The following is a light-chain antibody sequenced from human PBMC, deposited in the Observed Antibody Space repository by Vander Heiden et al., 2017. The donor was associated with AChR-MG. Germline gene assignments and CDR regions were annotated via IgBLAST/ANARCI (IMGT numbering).Light chain of an antibody. Sequence: QSALTQPASVSGSPGQSITISCTGTSSDVGSYYLVSWYQQHPGKAPKLIISEGTKRPSGVSNRFSGSKSGNTASLTISGLQAEDEADYYCCSYAGSTTLFGGGTKVTVL. CDR2: EGT. CDR1: SSDVGSYYL. V-gene: IGLV2-23*01. J-gene: IGLJ2*01. CDR3: CSYAGSTTL.